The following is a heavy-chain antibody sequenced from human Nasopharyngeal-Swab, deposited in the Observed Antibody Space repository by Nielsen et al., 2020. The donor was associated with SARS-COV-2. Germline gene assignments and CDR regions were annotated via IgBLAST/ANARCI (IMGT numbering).Heavy chain of an antibody. D-gene: IGHD2-15*01. V-gene: IGHV3-33*01. CDR2: IWYDGSNK. J-gene: IGHJ4*02. CDR3: ARGADSVVVVAANGLDY. Sequence: GGSLRLSCAASGFTFSSYGMHWVRQAPGKGLEWVAVIWYDGSNKYYADSVKGRFTISRDNSKNTLYLQMNSLRAEDTAVYYCARGADSVVVVAANGLDYWGQGTLVTVSS. CDR1: GFTFSSYG.